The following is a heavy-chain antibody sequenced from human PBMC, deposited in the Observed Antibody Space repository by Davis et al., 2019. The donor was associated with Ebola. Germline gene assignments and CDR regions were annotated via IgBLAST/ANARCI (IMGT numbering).Heavy chain of an antibody. CDR3: ARSSGRPYYFDY. Sequence: GESLKISCAASGFTFSSYGMHWVRQAPGKGLEWVAVISYDGSNKYYADSVKGRFTISRDNSKNTLYLQMNSLRAEDTAVYYCARSSGRPYYFDYWGQGTLVTVSS. J-gene: IGHJ4*02. CDR2: ISYDGSNK. V-gene: IGHV3-30*03. CDR1: GFTFSSYG. D-gene: IGHD3-22*01.